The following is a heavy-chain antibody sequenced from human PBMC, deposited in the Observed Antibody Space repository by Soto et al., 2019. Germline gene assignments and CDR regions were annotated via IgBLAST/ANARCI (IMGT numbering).Heavy chain of an antibody. J-gene: IGHJ3*02. V-gene: IGHV3-21*01. CDR3: ASRVVPAAMAGNDAFDI. CDR2: ISSSSSYI. D-gene: IGHD2-2*01. Sequence: GGSLRLSCAASGFTFSSYSMNWVRQAPGKGLEWVSSISSSSSYIYYADSLKGRFTISGDNAKNPLYLQMNSLRAEDTAVYYCASRVVPAAMAGNDAFDIWGQGTMVTVSS. CDR1: GFTFSSYS.